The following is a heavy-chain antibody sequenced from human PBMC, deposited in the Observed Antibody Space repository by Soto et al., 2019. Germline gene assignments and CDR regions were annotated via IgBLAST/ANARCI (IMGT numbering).Heavy chain of an antibody. CDR3: VHYYDTGDYLTYGMDL. V-gene: IGHV3-53*01. CDR2: IYSGGKT. Sequence: EVQLAESGGSLIQPGGSLRLSCAASGFSVSDNYMSWVRQAPGKGLEWVSVIYSGGKTFYAESVKGRFSTSRDNTKNTLFLQMNSLTAEDTAVYHFVHYYDTGDYLTYGMDLWGQGPTVTVSA. J-gene: IGHJ6*01. D-gene: IGHD3-22*01. CDR1: GFSVSDNY.